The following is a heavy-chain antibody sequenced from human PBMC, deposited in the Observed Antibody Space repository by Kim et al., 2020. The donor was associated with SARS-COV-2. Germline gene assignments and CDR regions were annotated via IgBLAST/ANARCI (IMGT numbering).Heavy chain of an antibody. D-gene: IGHD3-3*01. CDR1: GGSISSISYY. V-gene: IGHV4-39*01. CDR2: IYYSGST. J-gene: IGHJ5*02. CDR3: ARHGRDEVTIFGVVRSNWFDP. Sequence: SETLSLTCTVSGGSISSISYYWGWIRQPPGKGLEWIGSIYYSGSTYYNPSLKSRVTISVDTSKNQFSLKLSSVTAADTAVYYCARHGRDEVTIFGVVRSNWFDPWGQGTLVTVSS.